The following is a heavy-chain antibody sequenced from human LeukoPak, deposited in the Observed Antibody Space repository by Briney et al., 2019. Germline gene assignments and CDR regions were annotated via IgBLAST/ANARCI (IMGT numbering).Heavy chain of an antibody. J-gene: IGHJ4*02. V-gene: IGHV3-15*01. CDR1: GFTFNNAW. CDR2: IKSKTNGGTT. D-gene: IGHD1-26*01. Sequence: GGSLRLSCAASGFTFNNAWMSWVRQAPGKGLEWLGRIKSKTNGGTTDYAAPVKGRFTISRDDSKNTLYLQINSLKTEDTAVYYCTWVGPRYYFDYWGQGTLVTVSS. CDR3: TWVGPRYYFDY.